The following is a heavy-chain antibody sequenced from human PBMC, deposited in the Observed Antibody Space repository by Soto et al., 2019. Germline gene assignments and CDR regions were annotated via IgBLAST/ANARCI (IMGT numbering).Heavy chain of an antibody. CDR1: GGSISSYY. CDR2: IYYSGST. J-gene: IGHJ6*02. D-gene: IGHD3-10*01. Sequence: PSETLSLTCTVSGGSISSYYWSWIRQPPGKGLEWIGYIYYSGSTNYNPSLKSRVTISVDTSKNQFSLKLSSVTAADTAVYYCARHRKGITMVRGHRFDAWGQGTTVTVSS. V-gene: IGHV4-59*08. CDR3: ARHRKGITMVRGHRFDA.